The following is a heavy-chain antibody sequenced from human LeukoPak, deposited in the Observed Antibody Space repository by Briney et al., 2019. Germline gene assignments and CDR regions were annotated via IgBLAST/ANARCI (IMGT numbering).Heavy chain of an antibody. Sequence: SQTLSLTCTVSGGSISSGGYYWSWIRQHPGKGLEWIGYIYYSGSTYYNPSLKSRVTISVDTSKNQFSLKLSSVTAADTAVYYCARDGLATNPFAYWGQGTLVTVSS. V-gene: IGHV4-31*03. J-gene: IGHJ4*02. CDR2: IYYSGST. CDR3: ARDGLATNPFAY. D-gene: IGHD1-26*01. CDR1: GGSISSGGYY.